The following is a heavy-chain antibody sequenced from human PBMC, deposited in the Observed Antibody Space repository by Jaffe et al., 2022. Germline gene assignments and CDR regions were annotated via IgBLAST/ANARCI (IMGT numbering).Heavy chain of an antibody. CDR2: INWSGDTT. D-gene: IGHD4-4*01. CDR3: ARVKDSKYWAFDI. V-gene: IGHV3-20*04. CDR1: GFTFGDYA. Sequence: EVQLVESGGGVVRPGGSLRLSCAASGFTFGDYAMNWVRQAPGKGLEWVSDINWSGDTTGYTDSVKGRFSISRDNARNSLYMQMDSLRAEDTALYYCARVKDSKYWAFDIWGQGTMVTVSS. J-gene: IGHJ3*02.